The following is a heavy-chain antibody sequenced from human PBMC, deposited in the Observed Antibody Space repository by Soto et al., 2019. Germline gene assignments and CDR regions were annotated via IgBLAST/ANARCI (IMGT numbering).Heavy chain of an antibody. Sequence: EVQLLESGGGLVQPGGSLRLSCAASGFTLSDYAMSWVRQAPGKGLEWVSGIGFSGSSTYYAESVKGRFTISRDNSKKTLYLQMNSLRAEDTAVYYCAKDCSSARCYKYWGQGTLVTVSS. CDR3: AKDCSSARCYKY. V-gene: IGHV3-23*01. CDR1: GFTLSDYA. J-gene: IGHJ4*02. CDR2: IGFSGSST. D-gene: IGHD2-2*02.